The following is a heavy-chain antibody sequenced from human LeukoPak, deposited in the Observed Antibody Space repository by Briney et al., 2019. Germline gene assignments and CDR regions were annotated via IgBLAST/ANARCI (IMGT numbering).Heavy chain of an antibody. CDR2: IYTSGST. J-gene: IGHJ5*02. D-gene: IGHD3-3*01. CDR3: ARDIGTYYDFWSGRMNWFDP. Sequence: PSETLSLTCTVSDGSISSYYWSWIRQPAGKGLEWIGRIYTSGSTNYNPSLKSRVTMSVDTSKNQFSLKLSSVTAADTAVYYCARDIGTYYDFWSGRMNWFDPWGQGTLVTVSS. CDR1: DGSISSYY. V-gene: IGHV4-4*07.